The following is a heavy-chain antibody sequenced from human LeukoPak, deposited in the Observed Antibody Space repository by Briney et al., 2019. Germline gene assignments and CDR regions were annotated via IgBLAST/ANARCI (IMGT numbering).Heavy chain of an antibody. V-gene: IGHV3-21*01. Sequence: PGGSLRLSCAASGFTFSSYSTNWVRQAPGKGLEWVSSISSSSSYIYYADSVKGRFTISRDNAKNSLYLQMNSLRAEDTAVYYCARDSGSYYRGWFDPWGQGTLVTVSS. CDR1: GFTFSSYS. CDR2: ISSSSSYI. CDR3: ARDSGSYYRGWFDP. J-gene: IGHJ5*02. D-gene: IGHD1-26*01.